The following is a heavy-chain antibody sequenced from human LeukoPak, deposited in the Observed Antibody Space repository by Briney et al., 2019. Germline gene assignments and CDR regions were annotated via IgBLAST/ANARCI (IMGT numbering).Heavy chain of an antibody. J-gene: IGHJ3*01. CDR2: VITFFGAT. D-gene: IGHD3/OR15-3a*01. Sequence: SAKVSCKASGGSACSYTINWVRQAPGQRVECMGGVITFFGATNYAKKFRARLTISTDESAATAYMELSSLRSDDTAMYYGARFSTVLGSVKYDVWTDDAFDLWGQGTLVTVSP. CDR1: GGSACSYT. V-gene: IGHV1-69*05. CDR3: ARFSTVLGSVKYDVWTDDAFDL.